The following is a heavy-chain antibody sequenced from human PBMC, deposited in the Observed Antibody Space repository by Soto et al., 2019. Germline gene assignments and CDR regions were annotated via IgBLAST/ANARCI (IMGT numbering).Heavy chain of an antibody. CDR1: GFTFSDYY. Sequence: QVQLVESGGGLVKPGGSLRLSCAASGFTFSDYYMSWMRQAPGKGLEWVSYISSDANTIYYAYSVKGRFTISRDNANNSLYLQMDSRRAEDTAVYYCARGFLLSVVVGGTDYWGQGTLVTVSS. D-gene: IGHD2-2*01. J-gene: IGHJ4*02. CDR3: ARGFLLSVVVGGTDY. V-gene: IGHV3-11*01. CDR2: ISSDANTI.